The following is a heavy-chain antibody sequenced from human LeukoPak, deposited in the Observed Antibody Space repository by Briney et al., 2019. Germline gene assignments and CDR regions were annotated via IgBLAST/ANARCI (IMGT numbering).Heavy chain of an antibody. D-gene: IGHD3-22*01. V-gene: IGHV3-7*03. CDR3: AKFKANYYDSSGYYLFFDY. CDR2: IKQDGSEK. CDR1: GFTFSSYW. J-gene: IGHJ4*02. Sequence: GGSLRLSCAASGFTFSSYWMSWVRQAPGKGLEWVANIKQDGSEKYYVDSVKGRFTISRDNSKNTLYLQMNSLRAEDTAVYYCAKFKANYYDSSGYYLFFDYWGQGTLVTVSS.